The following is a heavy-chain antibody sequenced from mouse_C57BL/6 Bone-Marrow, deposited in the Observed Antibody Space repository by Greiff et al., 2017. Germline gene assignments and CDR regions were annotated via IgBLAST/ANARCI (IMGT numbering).Heavy chain of an antibody. CDR2: IYPRSGNT. CDR3: AREIDYYYGSRGY. D-gene: IGHD1-1*01. Sequence: QVQLKESGAELARPGASVKLSCKASGYTFTSYGISWVKQRTGQGLEWIGGIYPRSGNTYYNEKFKGKATLTADKSSSTAYMELRSLTSEDSAVYCCAREIDYYYGSRGYWGQGTTLTVSS. J-gene: IGHJ2*01. V-gene: IGHV1-81*01. CDR1: GYTFTSYG.